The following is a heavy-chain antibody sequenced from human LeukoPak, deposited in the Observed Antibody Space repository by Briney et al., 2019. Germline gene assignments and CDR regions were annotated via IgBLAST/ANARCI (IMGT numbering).Heavy chain of an antibody. J-gene: IGHJ5*02. Sequence: RPSETLSLTCVVNNESFTEYFWSWIRQPPGKGLEWIGEVYHSGSTNYNPSLKSRLSISADMSKKQFSLKLNSVTAADTAVYYCAREKFLGRLTRVLDTWGQGTLVTVSS. CDR1: NESFTEYF. D-gene: IGHD3-3*01. V-gene: IGHV4-34*01. CDR2: VYHSGST. CDR3: AREKFLGRLTRVLDT.